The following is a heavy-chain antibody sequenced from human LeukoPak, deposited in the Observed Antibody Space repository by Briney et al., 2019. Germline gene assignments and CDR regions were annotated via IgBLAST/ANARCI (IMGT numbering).Heavy chain of an antibody. CDR3: ASYGSGSYPQLDP. V-gene: IGHV3-21*01. CDR1: GFTFSSYS. J-gene: IGHJ5*02. Sequence: GGSLRLSCAASGFTFSSYSMNWVRQAPGKGLEWVSSISSSSSYIYYADSVKGRFTISKDNAKNSLYLQMNSLRAEDTAVYYCASYGSGSYPQLDPWGQGTLVTVSS. D-gene: IGHD3-10*01. CDR2: ISSSSSYI.